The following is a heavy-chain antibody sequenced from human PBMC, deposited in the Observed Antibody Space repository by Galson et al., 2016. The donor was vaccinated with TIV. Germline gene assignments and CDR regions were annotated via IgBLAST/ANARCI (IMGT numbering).Heavy chain of an antibody. Sequence: SVKVSCKASGYTFSIYGMNWVRQAPGQGLEWMGWINTATGDPTYAQGFTGRFVFSSDTSVSTTYLQISSLKAEDTAVYYCAGTNYYGSQSPPAPFDYWGRGTLVAVSS. CDR3: AGTNYYGSQSPPAPFDY. CDR1: GYTFSIYG. J-gene: IGHJ4*02. CDR2: INTATGDP. D-gene: IGHD3-10*01. V-gene: IGHV7-4-1*02.